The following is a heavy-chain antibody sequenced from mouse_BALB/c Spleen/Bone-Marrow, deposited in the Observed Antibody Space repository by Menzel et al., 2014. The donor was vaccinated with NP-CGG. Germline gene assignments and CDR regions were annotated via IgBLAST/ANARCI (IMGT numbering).Heavy chain of an antibody. Sequence: QVQLQQSGAELARPGASVKMSCKASGYTFAYYTVHWVKQRPGQGLEWIGYINPSSGYTNYNQKFKDKATLTTDKSSSTAYMQLSNLTSEDSAVYYCAREVYGSWFAYWGQGTLVTVSA. CDR1: GYTFAYYT. D-gene: IGHD2-2*01. J-gene: IGHJ3*01. CDR3: AREVYGSWFAY. CDR2: INPSSGYT. V-gene: IGHV1-4*01.